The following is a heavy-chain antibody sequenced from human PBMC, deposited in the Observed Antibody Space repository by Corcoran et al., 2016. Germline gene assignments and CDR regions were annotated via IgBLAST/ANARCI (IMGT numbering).Heavy chain of an antibody. Sequence: EVQLVESGGGLVQPGGSLRLSCAASGFTFSSYSMNWVRQAPGKGLEWVSYISSSSSTIYYADSVKGRFTISRDNAKNSLYLQMNSRRAEDTAVYYCAGGYFGVVTPFDYWGQGTLVTVSS. CDR2: ISSSSSTI. CDR1: GFTFSSYS. V-gene: IGHV3-48*04. J-gene: IGHJ4*02. D-gene: IGHD3-3*01. CDR3: AGGYFGVVTPFDY.